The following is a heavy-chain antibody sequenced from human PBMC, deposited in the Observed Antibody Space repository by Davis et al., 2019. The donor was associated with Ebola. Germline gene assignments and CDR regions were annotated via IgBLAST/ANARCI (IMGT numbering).Heavy chain of an antibody. V-gene: IGHV3-9*01. CDR1: GFSFDGYS. J-gene: IGHJ6*02. D-gene: IGHD3-3*01. Sequence: PGGSLTLSCAVSGFSFDGYSMHWVRQAPGKGLEWVSGISWSSATKVHAHSVKGRFTISRDNSKNTLYLQMNSLTAEDTAVYYCARDPGVLRFLEWSAYYNMDIWGQGTTVTVSS. CDR3: ARDPGVLRFLEWSAYYNMDI. CDR2: ISWSSATK.